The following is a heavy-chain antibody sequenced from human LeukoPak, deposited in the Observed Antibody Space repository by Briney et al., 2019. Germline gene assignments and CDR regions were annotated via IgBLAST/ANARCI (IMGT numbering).Heavy chain of an antibody. CDR1: GFTFSSYW. CDR2: INNDGGST. J-gene: IGHJ4*02. Sequence: GGSLRLSCAASGFTFSSYWMHWVRHAPGKGLVWVSRINNDGGSTNYADSVKGRFTISRDNAKNTLYLQMNSLRAEDTAVYYCARVGYKQQLGTYYFDYWGQGTLVTVSS. D-gene: IGHD6-13*01. V-gene: IGHV3-74*01. CDR3: ARVGYKQQLGTYYFDY.